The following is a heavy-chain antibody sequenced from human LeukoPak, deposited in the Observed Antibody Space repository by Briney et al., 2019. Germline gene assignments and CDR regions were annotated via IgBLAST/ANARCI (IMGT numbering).Heavy chain of an antibody. J-gene: IGHJ3*02. D-gene: IGHD3-10*01. V-gene: IGHV3-74*03. CDR2: INKDATIT. CDR1: AFSINNFW. Sequence: PGGSLRLSCAASAFSINNFWTHWVRQGPGKGLEWVSRINKDATITTYADSVKGRFTVSRDNVKNMVYLDMKGLRGDDTAVYYCARSGIGRAFDIWGQGATVTVSS. CDR3: ARSGIGRAFDI.